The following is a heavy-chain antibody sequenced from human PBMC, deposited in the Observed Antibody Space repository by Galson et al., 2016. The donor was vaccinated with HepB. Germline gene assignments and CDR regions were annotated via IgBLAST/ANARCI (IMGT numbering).Heavy chain of an antibody. CDR3: ARKVTGRYYWFDP. D-gene: IGHD1-26*01. CDR2: IYERGGGYHSGSS. Sequence: SETLSLTCTVSGGSITNSYWSWIRQSPGKGLEWIGNIYERGGGYHSGSSNYNPSLKSRLSISLDTSRNQVSLRMTSMTAADTAVYYCARKVTGRYYWFDPGGQGTLVTVSS. J-gene: IGHJ5*02. V-gene: IGHV4-59*01. CDR1: GGSITNSY.